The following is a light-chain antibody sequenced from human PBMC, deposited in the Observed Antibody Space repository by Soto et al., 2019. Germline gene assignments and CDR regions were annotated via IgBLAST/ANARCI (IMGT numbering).Light chain of an antibody. V-gene: IGLV2-8*01. CDR3: SSYAGSSVPVA. CDR2: DVT. J-gene: IGLJ2*01. CDR1: SSDVGGYNF. Sequence: QSALTQPPSASGSPGQSVTISCTGASSDVGGYNFVSWYQQHPGKAPKLMIYDVTKRPSGVPDRFSGSKSGNTASLTVSGLQADDEADYYCSSYAGSSVPVAFGGGPSSPS.